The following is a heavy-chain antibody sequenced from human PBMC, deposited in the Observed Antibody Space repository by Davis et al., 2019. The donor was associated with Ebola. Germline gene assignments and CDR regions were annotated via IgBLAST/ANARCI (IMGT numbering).Heavy chain of an antibody. CDR2: ISYDGSNK. Sequence: GESLKISCAASGVTFSSYAMHWVRQAPGKGLEWVAVISYDGSNKYYEDSVKGRFTISRDNSKNTLYLQMNSLRAEDTAVYYCARSALRYFDWFVYGMDVWGQGTTVTISS. D-gene: IGHD3-9*01. V-gene: IGHV3-30-3*01. CDR1: GVTFSSYA. CDR3: ARSALRYFDWFVYGMDV. J-gene: IGHJ6*02.